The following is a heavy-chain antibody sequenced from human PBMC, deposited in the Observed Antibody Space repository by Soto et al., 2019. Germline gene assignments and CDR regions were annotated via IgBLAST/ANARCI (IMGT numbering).Heavy chain of an antibody. J-gene: IGHJ3*02. CDR2: IYPGDSDT. Sequence: GESLKISCKGPGYSFTSYWIGWVRQMPGKGLEWMGIIYPGDSDTRYSPSFQGQVTISADKSISTAYLQWSSLKASDTAMYYCATPRYSGSYYRAFDIWGQGTMVTVSS. V-gene: IGHV5-51*01. CDR1: GYSFTSYW. CDR3: ATPRYSGSYYRAFDI. D-gene: IGHD1-26*01.